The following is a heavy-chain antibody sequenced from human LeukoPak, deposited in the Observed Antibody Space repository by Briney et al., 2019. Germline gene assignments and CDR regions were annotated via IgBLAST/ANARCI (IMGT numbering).Heavy chain of an antibody. CDR1: GFTFSSYA. D-gene: IGHD3-10*01. CDR3: AKDVGTMVRGPNVVIASFDY. J-gene: IGHJ4*02. V-gene: IGHV3-23*01. Sequence: GGSLRLSCAASGFTFSSYAMSWVRQAPGKGLEWVSAISGSGGSTYYADSVKGRFTISRDNSKNTLYLQMNSLRAEDTAVYYCAKDVGTMVRGPNVVIASFDYWGQGTLVTVSS. CDR2: ISGSGGST.